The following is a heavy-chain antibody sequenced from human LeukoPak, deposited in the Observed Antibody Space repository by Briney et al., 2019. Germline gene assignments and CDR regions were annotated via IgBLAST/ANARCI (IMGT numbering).Heavy chain of an antibody. CDR2: INPSGGST. V-gene: IGHV1-46*01. D-gene: IGHD3-9*01. J-gene: IGHJ6*04. Sequence: ASVKVSCTASGYTFTIYYMHWVRQAPGQGLEWMGIINPSGGSTSYAQKFQGRVTMTRDTSTSTVYMELSSLRSEDTAVYYCARGGYYDILTGNYGMDVWGKGTTVTVSS. CDR1: GYTFTIYY. CDR3: ARGGYYDILTGNYGMDV.